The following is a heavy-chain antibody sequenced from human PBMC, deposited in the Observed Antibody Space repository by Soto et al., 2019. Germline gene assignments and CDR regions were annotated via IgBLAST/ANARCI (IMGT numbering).Heavy chain of an antibody. D-gene: IGHD3-10*01. CDR2: IWYDGSNK. J-gene: IGHJ6*03. Sequence: PGGSLRLSCAASGFTFSSYGMHWVRQAPGKGLEWVAVIWYDGSNKYYADSVKGRFTISRDNSKNTLYLQMNSLRAEDTAVYYCARDREYYGSGSYFAPYYMDVWGKGTTVTVSS. CDR3: ARDREYYGSGSYFAPYYMDV. V-gene: IGHV3-33*01. CDR1: GFTFSSYG.